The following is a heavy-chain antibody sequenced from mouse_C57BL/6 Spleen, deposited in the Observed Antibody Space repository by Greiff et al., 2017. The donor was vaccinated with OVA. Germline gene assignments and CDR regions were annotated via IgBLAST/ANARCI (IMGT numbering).Heavy chain of an antibody. V-gene: IGHV14-2*01. CDR1: GFNIKDYY. CDR3: ARGLYGSSSPILPY. Sequence: EVQRVESGAELVKPGASVKLSCTASGFNIKDYYMHWVKQRTEQGLAWIGRIDTEDGETKYAPKFQGKATITADTSSNTAYLQLSSLTSEDTAVYYCARGLYGSSSPILPYWGQGTSVTVSS. J-gene: IGHJ4*01. CDR2: IDTEDGET. D-gene: IGHD1-1*01.